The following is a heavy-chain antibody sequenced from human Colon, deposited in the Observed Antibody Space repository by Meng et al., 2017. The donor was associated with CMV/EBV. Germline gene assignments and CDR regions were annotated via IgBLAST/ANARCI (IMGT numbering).Heavy chain of an antibody. V-gene: IGHV3-49*04. CDR3: SRADPYCSRTSGYSVHGMDV. CDR1: GFTFDDYD. CDR2: IRREAYGGTT. D-gene: IGHD2-2*01. Sequence: GGSLRLSCTASGFTFDDYDVNWVRQAPGKGLEWVAFIRREAYGGTTGYAASVKGRFTISRGDSNTIAYLQMSSLKTEDTAVYYCSRADPYCSRTSGYSVHGMDVWGQGTTVTVSS. J-gene: IGHJ6*02.